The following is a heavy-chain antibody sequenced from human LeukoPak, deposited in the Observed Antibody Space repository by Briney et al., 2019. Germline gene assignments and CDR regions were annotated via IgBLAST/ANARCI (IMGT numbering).Heavy chain of an antibody. J-gene: IGHJ4*02. CDR1: GFTFSSYS. Sequence: GGSLRLSCAASGFTFSSYSMNWVRQAPGKGLEWVSSISSSSSYIYYADSVKGRFTISRDNTKNSLYLQMNSLRAEDTAVYYCARDYYGSYYPYFDYWGQGTLVTVSS. D-gene: IGHD1-26*01. CDR3: ARDYYGSYYPYFDY. V-gene: IGHV3-21*01. CDR2: ISSSSSYI.